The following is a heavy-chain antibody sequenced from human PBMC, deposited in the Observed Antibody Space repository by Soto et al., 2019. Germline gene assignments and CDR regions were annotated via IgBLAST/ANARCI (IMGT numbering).Heavy chain of an antibody. V-gene: IGHV4-34*01. CDR3: ATSYRGSGSYSLDY. CDR1: GGSFSGYY. J-gene: IGHJ4*02. D-gene: IGHD1-26*01. CDR2: INHSGST. Sequence: SETLSLTCAVYGGSFSGYYWSWIRQPPGKGLEWIGEINHSGSTNYNPSLKSRVTISVDTSKNQFSLKLSSVTVVDTAVYYCATSYRGSGSYSLDYWGQGTLVTVSS.